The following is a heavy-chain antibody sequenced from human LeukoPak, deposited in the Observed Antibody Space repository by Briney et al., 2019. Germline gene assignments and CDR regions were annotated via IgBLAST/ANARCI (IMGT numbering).Heavy chain of an antibody. Sequence: ASVKVSCKASGYTFSAYGITWVRQAPGQGLEWMAWTSGTGYNTDYTQRFQGRVSVTSDTSTSTAFLEVRSLGSEDTAIYYCARSQCPDSTSCYYFFYFDFWGQGTPVTVSS. D-gene: IGHD2-2*01. CDR3: ARSQCPDSTSCYYFFYFDF. CDR1: GYTFSAYG. CDR2: TSGTGYNT. J-gene: IGHJ4*02. V-gene: IGHV1-18*01.